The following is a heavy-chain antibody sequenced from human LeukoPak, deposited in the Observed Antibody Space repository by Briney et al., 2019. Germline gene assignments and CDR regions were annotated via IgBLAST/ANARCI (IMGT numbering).Heavy chain of an antibody. CDR3: ARDNKERQLGGY. J-gene: IGHJ4*02. CDR1: GYTFTSYY. D-gene: IGHD6-13*01. CDR2: INPSGGVT. V-gene: IGHV1-46*01. Sequence: ASVKVSCKASGYTFTSYYMHWVRQAPGQGLEWVGLINPSGGVTSYAQNFKGRVTTTRDTSTSTVYMELSSLRSEDTAVYYCARDNKERQLGGYWGQGTLVTVSS.